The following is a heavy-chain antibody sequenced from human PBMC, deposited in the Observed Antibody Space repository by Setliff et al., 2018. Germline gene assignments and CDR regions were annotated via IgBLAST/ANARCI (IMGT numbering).Heavy chain of an antibody. CDR3: VRDLHWGFDY. J-gene: IGHJ4*02. D-gene: IGHD7-27*01. CDR1: GFTFDDYG. V-gene: IGHV3-20*04. CDR2: ISWDGGST. Sequence: GGSLRLSCAASGFTFDDYGMSWVRQAPGKGLEWVSTISWDGGSTYYADSVKGRFTISRDNVKNSLFLQMNSLRAEDTAVYYCVRDLHWGFDYWGLGTLVTVSS.